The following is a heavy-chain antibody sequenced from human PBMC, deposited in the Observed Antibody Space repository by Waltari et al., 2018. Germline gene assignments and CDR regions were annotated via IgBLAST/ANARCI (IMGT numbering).Heavy chain of an antibody. D-gene: IGHD4-4*01. J-gene: IGHJ6*03. CDR3: ARGSTTVTTSGLYYYYMDV. V-gene: IGHV1-69*12. Sequence: QVQLVQSGAEVKKPGSSVKVSCKASGGTFSSYAISWVRQAPGQGLEWMGGIIPIFGTANYAQKFQGRVTITADESTSTAYMELSSLRSEDTAVYYCARGSTTVTTSGLYYYYMDVWGKGTTVTVSS. CDR2: IIPIFGTA. CDR1: GGTFSSYA.